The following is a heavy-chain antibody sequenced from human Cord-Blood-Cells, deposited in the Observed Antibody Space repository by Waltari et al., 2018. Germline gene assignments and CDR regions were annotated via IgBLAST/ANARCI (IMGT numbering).Heavy chain of an antibody. CDR2: IYYSGST. Sequence: QLQLQESGPGLVKPSETLSLTCTVAGGSISSVSYYLGWFRQPPGKGLEWIGSIYYSGSTYYNPSLKSRVTISVDTSKNQFSLKLSSVTAADTAVYYCARRGIAAAGDAFDIWGQGTMVTVSS. D-gene: IGHD6-13*01. CDR3: ARRGIAAAGDAFDI. V-gene: IGHV4-39*01. J-gene: IGHJ3*02. CDR1: GGSISSVSYY.